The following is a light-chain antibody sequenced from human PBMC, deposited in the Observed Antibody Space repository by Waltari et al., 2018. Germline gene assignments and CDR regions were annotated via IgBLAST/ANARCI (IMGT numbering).Light chain of an antibody. CDR2: GAS. Sequence: EIVLTQSPATLSLSPGERATLSCRASQSVSNYLAWYQQKPGQAPRLLIYGASNRVTGIPARFSGSGSATDFTLTISSLEPGDFAVYYCQQRSNPITFGQGTRLEIK. V-gene: IGKV3-11*01. CDR3: QQRSNPIT. J-gene: IGKJ5*01. CDR1: QSVSNY.